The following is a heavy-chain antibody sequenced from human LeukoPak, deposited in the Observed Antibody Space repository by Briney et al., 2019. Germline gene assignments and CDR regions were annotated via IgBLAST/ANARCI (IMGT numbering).Heavy chain of an antibody. CDR3: AKQGQYSSGWDYFDY. Sequence: PGGSLRLSCVASGFTFSSYGMHWVRQAPGKGLEWVAVISYDGSNKYYADSVKGRFTISRDNSKNTLYLQMNSLRAEDTAVYYCAKQGQYSSGWDYFDYWGQGTLVTVSS. J-gene: IGHJ4*02. D-gene: IGHD6-19*01. V-gene: IGHV3-30*18. CDR1: GFTFSSYG. CDR2: ISYDGSNK.